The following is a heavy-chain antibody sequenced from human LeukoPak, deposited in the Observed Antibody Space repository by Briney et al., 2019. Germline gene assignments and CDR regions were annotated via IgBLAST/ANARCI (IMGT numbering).Heavy chain of an antibody. CDR1: GFDFSTHS. Sequence: GGSLRLSCAVSGFDFSTHSMNWVRQAPGKGLEWVSAISGSGGSTYYADSVKGRFTISRDNSKNTLYLQMNSLRAEDTAVYYCAKDLGGYNYFDYWGQGTLVTVSS. D-gene: IGHD5-24*01. CDR2: ISGSGGST. V-gene: IGHV3-23*01. J-gene: IGHJ4*02. CDR3: AKDLGGYNYFDY.